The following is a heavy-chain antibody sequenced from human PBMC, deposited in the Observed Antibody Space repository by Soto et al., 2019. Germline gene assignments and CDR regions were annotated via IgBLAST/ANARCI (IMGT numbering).Heavy chain of an antibody. CDR1: GYTFASYA. J-gene: IGHJ4*02. CDR2: ISAYDGNT. V-gene: IGHV1-18*01. Sequence: QVQLVQSGGEVKKPGASVKVSCKASGYTFASYAINWVRQAPGQGLEWMGWISAYDGNTNYAQKLXGRLTMTTDTSTTTAYMDLRSLGSDDTAMYYCARDDYGFDYWGQGTLLTVSS. D-gene: IGHD4-17*01. CDR3: ARDDYGFDY.